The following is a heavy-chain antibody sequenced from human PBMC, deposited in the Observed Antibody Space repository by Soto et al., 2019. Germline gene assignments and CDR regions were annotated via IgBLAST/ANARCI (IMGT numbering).Heavy chain of an antibody. Sequence: GGSLRLSCAASGFTFSSYSMNWVRQAPGKGLEWVSYISSSSSTIYYADSVKGRFTISRDNAKNSLYLQMNSLRDEDTAVYYCARGLCSGGSCYHAYYYYGMDVWGQGTTVTAP. J-gene: IGHJ6*02. CDR3: ARGLCSGGSCYHAYYYYGMDV. CDR1: GFTFSSYS. D-gene: IGHD2-15*01. CDR2: ISSSSSTI. V-gene: IGHV3-48*02.